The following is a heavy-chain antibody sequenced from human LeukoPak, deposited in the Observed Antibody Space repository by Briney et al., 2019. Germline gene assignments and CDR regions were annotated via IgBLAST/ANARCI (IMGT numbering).Heavy chain of an antibody. CDR1: GGSISSYY. V-gene: IGHV4-4*07. D-gene: IGHD6-13*01. J-gene: IGHJ4*02. Sequence: SETLSLTCTVSGGSISSYYWSWIPQPAGKGLEWIGRIYTSGSPNYNPSLKSRVTMSVDTSKNQFSLKLSSVTVADTAVYYCARDSLAIAAAGSGFDYWGQGTLVTVSS. CDR2: IYTSGSP. CDR3: ARDSLAIAAAGSGFDY.